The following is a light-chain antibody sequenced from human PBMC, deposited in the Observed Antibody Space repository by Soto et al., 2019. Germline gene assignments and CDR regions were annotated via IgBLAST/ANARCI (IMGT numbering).Light chain of an antibody. V-gene: IGKV3-20*01. Sequence: EIVVSLSPGTLSLSQGERATISCRASQSVSSSYLAWYQQKPGQAPRLLIYGASSRATGIPDRFSGSGSGTDFTLTISRLEPEDFAVYYCQQYGSSPGTFGQGTKVDI. CDR1: QSVSSSY. CDR3: QQYGSSPGT. J-gene: IGKJ1*01. CDR2: GAS.